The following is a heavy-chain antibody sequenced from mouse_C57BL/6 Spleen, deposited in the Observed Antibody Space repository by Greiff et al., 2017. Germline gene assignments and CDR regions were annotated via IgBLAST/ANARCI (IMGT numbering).Heavy chain of an antibody. CDR2: INPNNGGT. Sequence: EVQLQQSGPELVKPGASVKISCKASGYTFTDYYMNWVKQSHGKSLEWIGDINPNNGGTSYNQKFKGKATLTVDTSSSTAYMELRSLTSEDSAVYYCARKPYYYGSSYGYAMDYWGQGTSVTVSS. D-gene: IGHD1-1*01. CDR3: ARKPYYYGSSYGYAMDY. CDR1: GYTFTDYY. V-gene: IGHV1-26*01. J-gene: IGHJ4*01.